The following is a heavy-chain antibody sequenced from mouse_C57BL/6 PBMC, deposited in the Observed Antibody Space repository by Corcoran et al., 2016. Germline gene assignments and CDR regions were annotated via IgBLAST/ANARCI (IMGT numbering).Heavy chain of an antibody. V-gene: IGHV1-80*01. CDR1: GYAFSSCW. CDR2: IYPGDGDT. J-gene: IGHJ4*01. D-gene: IGHD3-2*02. Sequence: QVQLQQSGAELVKPGASVKISCKASGYAFSSCWMNWVKLRPGKGLEWIGQIYPGDGDTNYHGKFKGKATLTADKASSTAYMQLSSLTSEDSAVYFCARWAQATDAMDYWGQGTSVTVSS. CDR3: ARWAQATDAMDY.